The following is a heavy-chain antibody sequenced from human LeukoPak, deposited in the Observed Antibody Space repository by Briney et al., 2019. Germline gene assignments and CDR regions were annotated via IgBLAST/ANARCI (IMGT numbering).Heavy chain of an antibody. D-gene: IGHD6-19*01. CDR3: AKDYGYSGWPTTCPHY. Sequence: GGSLRLSCAASGFTFSSYGMHWVRQAPGKGLEWVAVISYDGSNKYYADSVKGRFTISRDNSKNTLYLQMNSLRAEDTAVYYCAKDYGYSGWPTTCPHYWGQGTLVTVSS. CDR1: GFTFSSYG. V-gene: IGHV3-30*18. J-gene: IGHJ4*02. CDR2: ISYDGSNK.